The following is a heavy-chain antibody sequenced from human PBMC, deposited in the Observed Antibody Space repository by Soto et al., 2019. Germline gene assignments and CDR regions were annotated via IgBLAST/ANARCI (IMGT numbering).Heavy chain of an antibody. J-gene: IGHJ4*02. CDR3: ARGYCSSTSCSHFDY. D-gene: IGHD2-2*01. CDR1: GGSISSGGYY. CDR2: IYYSGST. Sequence: SETLSLTCTVSGGSISSGGYYWSWIRQHPGKGLEWIGYIYYSGSTYYNPSLKSRVTISVDTSKNQFSLKLSSVTAADTAVYYCARGYCSSTSCSHFDYWGQGTLVTVSS. V-gene: IGHV4-31*03.